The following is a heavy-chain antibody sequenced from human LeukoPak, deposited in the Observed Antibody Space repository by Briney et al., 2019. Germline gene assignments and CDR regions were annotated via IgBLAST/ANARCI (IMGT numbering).Heavy chain of an antibody. CDR2: IYNSGST. V-gene: IGHV4-39*07. Sequence: PSETLSLTCTVSGGSISSSSYYWGWIRQPPGKGLEWIGSIYNSGSTYYNPSLKSRVTISVDTSKNQFSLKLSSVTAADTAVYYCARRPWILYFSWFDPWGQGTLVTVSS. J-gene: IGHJ5*02. CDR3: ARRPWILYFSWFDP. D-gene: IGHD2-8*01. CDR1: GGSISSSSYY.